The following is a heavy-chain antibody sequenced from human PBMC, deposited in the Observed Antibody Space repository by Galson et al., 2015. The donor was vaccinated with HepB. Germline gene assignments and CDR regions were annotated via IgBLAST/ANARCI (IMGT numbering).Heavy chain of an antibody. V-gene: IGHV3-49*04. D-gene: IGHD2-15*01. CDR2: IRSKAYGGTT. J-gene: IGHJ6*02. Sequence: SLRLSCAASGFTFGDYAMSWVRQAPGKGLEWVGFIRSKAYGGTTEYAASVKGRFTISRDDSKSIAYLQMNSLKTEDTAVYYCTRDLCSGGSCYTYYYYGMDVWGQGTTVTVSS. CDR3: TRDLCSGGSCYTYYYYGMDV. CDR1: GFTFGDYA.